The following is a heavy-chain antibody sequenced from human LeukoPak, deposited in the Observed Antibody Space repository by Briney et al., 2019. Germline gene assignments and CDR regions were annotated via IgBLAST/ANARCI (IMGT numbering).Heavy chain of an antibody. CDR3: ARVRANSGCGHFDF. CDR2: IYRSGST. Sequence: SETLSLTCAVSGYSISSGYYWGWIRQPPGKGLEWIGSIYRSGSTYYNPSLKSRVTISIDTSKNQFSLKLTSVTAADTAVYYCARVRANSGCGHFDFWGQGALVTVSS. D-gene: IGHD5-12*01. CDR1: GYSISSGYY. J-gene: IGHJ4*02. V-gene: IGHV4-38-2*01.